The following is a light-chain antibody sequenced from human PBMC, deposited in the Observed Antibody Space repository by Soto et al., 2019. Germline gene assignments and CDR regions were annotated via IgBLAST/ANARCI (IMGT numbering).Light chain of an antibody. CDR3: QQSYRTPWT. CDR2: STS. Sequence: IEGALSASALSQYMGSTASRTCVASQGISNYLAWYQQKPGKVPNLLIYSTSTLQSGVPSKFSGSASRTDFTLTITSLQPEDLATYFCQQSYRTPWTFGQGTKVDIK. V-gene: IGKV1-39*01. CDR1: QGISNY. J-gene: IGKJ1*01.